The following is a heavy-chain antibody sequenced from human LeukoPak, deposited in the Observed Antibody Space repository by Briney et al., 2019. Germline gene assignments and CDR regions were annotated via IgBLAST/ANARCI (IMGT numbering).Heavy chain of an antibody. D-gene: IGHD2-15*01. CDR1: GFTFSSYS. CDR3: AHCSGGSCYSRGVDY. V-gene: IGHV3-21*01. Sequence: GGSLRLSCAASGFTFSSYSMNWVRQAPGKGLEGVSSISSSSYIYYADSVKGRFTISRDNAKNSLYLQMNSLRDEDTAVYYCAHCSGGSCYSRGVDYWGQGTLVTVSS. CDR2: ISSSSYI. J-gene: IGHJ4*02.